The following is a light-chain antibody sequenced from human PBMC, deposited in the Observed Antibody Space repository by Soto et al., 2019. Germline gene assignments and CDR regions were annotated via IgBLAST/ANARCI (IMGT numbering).Light chain of an antibody. CDR3: QALDSSTVV. J-gene: IGLJ2*01. CDR2: QDS. Sequence: SYELTQPPSVSVSPGQTASITCSGDKLGDKYACWYQQKPGQSPVLVIYQDSKRPSGIPERFSGSNSGNTATLTISGTQAMDEDDYYCQALDSSTVVFGGRTKLTVL. V-gene: IGLV3-1*01. CDR1: KLGDKY.